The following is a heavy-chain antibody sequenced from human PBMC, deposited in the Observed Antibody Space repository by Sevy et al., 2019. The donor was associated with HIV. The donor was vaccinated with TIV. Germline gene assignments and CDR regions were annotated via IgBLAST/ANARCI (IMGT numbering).Heavy chain of an antibody. Sequence: GGSLRLSCAASGFTFSSYWMHWVRQVPGKGLVWVSRIKSDGSSTSYADSVKGRFTISRDNAKNTLYLQMNSLRGEDTAVYYCGKDGDVSTWRYKYYGVDVWGQGTMVTVSS. D-gene: IGHD6-13*01. CDR2: IKSDGSST. CDR1: GFTFSSYW. CDR3: GKDGDVSTWRYKYYGVDV. J-gene: IGHJ6*02. V-gene: IGHV3-74*01.